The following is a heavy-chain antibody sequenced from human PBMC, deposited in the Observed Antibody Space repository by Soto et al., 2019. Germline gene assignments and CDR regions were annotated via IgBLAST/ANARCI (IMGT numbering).Heavy chain of an antibody. J-gene: IGHJ3*02. V-gene: IGHV1-2*02. Sequence: QLHLVQSGAVVKKPGASVTVSCSASGYPVTAYYMHWVRQAPGRGLAWLGGINPATGAAKYTQTFQGRVTMTRDTYTSTVFMELSGLTSGDTAVFYCAVGGGVGVAGSAAFDMWGQGTLVTVSS. CDR1: GYPVTAYY. CDR2: INPATGAA. CDR3: AVGGGVGVAGSAAFDM. D-gene: IGHD3-3*01.